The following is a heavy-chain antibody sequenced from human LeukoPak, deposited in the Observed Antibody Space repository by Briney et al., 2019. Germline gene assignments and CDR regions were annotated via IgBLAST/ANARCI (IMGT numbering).Heavy chain of an antibody. CDR2: IYNGGII. J-gene: IGHJ3*02. CDR1: GDSISRYY. V-gene: IGHV4-4*07. CDR3: ARYSSSWYVAFDI. Sequence: SETLSLTCTVSGDSISRYYWSWIRQPAGKGLEWIGRIYNGGIITYNPSLKSRVTMSIDTSNNQFSLRLRFVTAADTAVYYCARYSSSWYVAFDIWGQGTMVTVSS. D-gene: IGHD6-13*01.